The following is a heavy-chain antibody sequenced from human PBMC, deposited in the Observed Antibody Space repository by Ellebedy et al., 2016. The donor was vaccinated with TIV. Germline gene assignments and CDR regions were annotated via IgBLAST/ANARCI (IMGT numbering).Heavy chain of an antibody. CDR1: GGSVRSGIYY. CDR2: VYYSGST. J-gene: IGHJ4*02. V-gene: IGHV4-61*01. Sequence: MPSETLSLTCTVPGGSVRSGIYYWSWIRQPPGKGLEWIGYVYYSGSTNYNPSLKGRVTMSVDPSKRQFSLRLRSVTAADTAVYYCARPTAYGDYAYFDLWGQGILVTVSS. CDR3: ARPTAYGDYAYFDL. D-gene: IGHD4-17*01.